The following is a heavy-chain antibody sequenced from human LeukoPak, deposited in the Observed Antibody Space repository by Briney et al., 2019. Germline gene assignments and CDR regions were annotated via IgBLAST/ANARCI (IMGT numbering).Heavy chain of an antibody. CDR3: ARDGDPYTSGWPEY. CDR2: ISAYNGNT. V-gene: IGHV1-18*01. CDR1: GFTFKRYG. J-gene: IGHJ4*02. D-gene: IGHD6-19*01. Sequence: ASVKVSCKASGFTFKRYGITWVRQAPGQGLEWMGWISAYNGNTNYEQNLQGRVTMTTDPSTSTAYMELRSRRSDDTAIYYCARDGDPYTSGWPEYWGQGTLVTVSS.